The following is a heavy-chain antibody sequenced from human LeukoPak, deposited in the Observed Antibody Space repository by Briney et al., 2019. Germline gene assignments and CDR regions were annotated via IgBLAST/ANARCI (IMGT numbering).Heavy chain of an antibody. V-gene: IGHV3-30-3*01. CDR2: ISYDGSNK. CDR1: GFTFSSYA. J-gene: IGHJ4*02. Sequence: GGSLRLSCAASGFTFSSYAMHWVRQAPGKGLEWVAVISYDGSNKYYADSVKGRFTISGDNSKNTLYLQMNSLRAEDTAVYYCAKDSDGMIVVVIGYFDYWGQGTLVTVSS. CDR3: AKDSDGMIVVVIGYFDY. D-gene: IGHD3-22*01.